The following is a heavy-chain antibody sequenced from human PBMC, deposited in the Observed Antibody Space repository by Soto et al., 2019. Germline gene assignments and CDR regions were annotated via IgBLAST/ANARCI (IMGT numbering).Heavy chain of an antibody. V-gene: IGHV3-74*01. J-gene: IGHJ6*03. CDR1: GFTFSSYW. D-gene: IGHD6-6*01. Sequence: EVQLVESGGGLVQPGGSLRLSCSASGFTFSSYWMHWVRQAPGKGLVWVSHINNDGSSIIYADSVRGRFTISRDNAKNTLYLEMNGLRAEDTAVYFCARDARYYYMDVWGKGTTVSVSS. CDR2: INNDGSSI. CDR3: ARDARYYYMDV.